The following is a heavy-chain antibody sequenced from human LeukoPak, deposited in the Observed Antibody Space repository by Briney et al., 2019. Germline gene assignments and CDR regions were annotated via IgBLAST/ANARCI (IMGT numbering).Heavy chain of an antibody. CDR1: GDSISSSDYY. CDR2: IYYNGNT. Sequence: PSETLSLTCTVSGDSISSSDYYWAWIRQPPGTGLEWIGNIYYNGNTYYNSSLKSRVTISIDTSKKQFSLRLNAVTAADTAVYSCVRPESAGTEYRFDYWGQGALVTVSS. J-gene: IGHJ4*02. CDR3: VRPESAGTEYRFDY. V-gene: IGHV4-39*07. D-gene: IGHD1-14*01.